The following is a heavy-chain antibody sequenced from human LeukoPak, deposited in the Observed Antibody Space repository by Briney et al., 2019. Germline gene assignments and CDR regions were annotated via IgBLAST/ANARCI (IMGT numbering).Heavy chain of an antibody. J-gene: IGHJ4*02. CDR3: ERDPNFDY. CDR1: GYTFTSYD. CDR2: MNPNSGNT. V-gene: IGHV1-8*01. Sequence: GASVKVSCKASGYTFTSYDINWVRQATGQGLEWMGWMNPNSGNTAYAQRFRGRVTMTRKTSISTAYMEVSSLRSEDTAAYYCERDPNFDYWGQGTLVTVSS.